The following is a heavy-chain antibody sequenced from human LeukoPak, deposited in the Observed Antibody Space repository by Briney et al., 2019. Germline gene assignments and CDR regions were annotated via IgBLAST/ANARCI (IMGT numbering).Heavy chain of an antibody. CDR2: INHSGST. D-gene: IGHD1-26*01. V-gene: IGHV4-34*01. J-gene: IGHJ4*02. Sequence: GSLRLSCAASGFTFSSYAMTWVRQPPGKGLEWIGEINHSGSTNYNPSLKSRVTISVDTSKNQFSLKLSSVTAADTAVYYCARGIAWELIYWGQGTLVTVSS. CDR3: ARGIAWELIY. CDR1: GFTFSSYA.